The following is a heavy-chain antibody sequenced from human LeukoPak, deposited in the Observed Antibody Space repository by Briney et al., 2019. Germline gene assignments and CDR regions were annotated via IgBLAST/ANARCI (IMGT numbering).Heavy chain of an antibody. D-gene: IGHD4-17*01. V-gene: IGHV1-18*01. J-gene: IGHJ3*02. Sequence: ASVKVSCKASGYTCTSYGISWVRQAPGQGLEWMGWISAYNGNTNYAQKLQGRVTMTTDTSTSTVYMELSSLRSEDTAVYYCARGTTNDAFDIWGQGTMVTVSS. CDR2: ISAYNGNT. CDR3: ARGTTNDAFDI. CDR1: GYTCTSYG.